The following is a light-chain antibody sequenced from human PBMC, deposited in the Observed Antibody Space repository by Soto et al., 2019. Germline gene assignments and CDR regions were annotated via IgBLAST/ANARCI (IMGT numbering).Light chain of an antibody. CDR3: QQYNSYSPYT. Sequence: DIPMTQSPSTLSASVGDRVTITCRASQSISSWLAWYQQKPGKAPKLLIYDASSLESGVPSRFSGSGSGTEFTLTISSLQPDDFAIFYCQQYNSYSPYTLGQGTKLEIK. CDR1: QSISSW. J-gene: IGKJ2*01. CDR2: DAS. V-gene: IGKV1-5*01.